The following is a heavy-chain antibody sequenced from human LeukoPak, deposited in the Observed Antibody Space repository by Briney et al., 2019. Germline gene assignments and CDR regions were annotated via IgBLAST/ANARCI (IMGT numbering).Heavy chain of an antibody. V-gene: IGHV1-69*13. CDR1: GGTFSSYA. Sequence: GASVKVSCKASGGTFSSYAISWVRQAPGQGLEWMGGIIPVFGTSNYAQKFQGRVTITADESTRTAYMELSSLRSEDTAVYYCARVGQPGKLRKEMATTITPSDYWGQGTLVTVSS. CDR2: IIPVFGTS. D-gene: IGHD5-24*01. J-gene: IGHJ4*02. CDR3: ARVGQPGKLRKEMATTITPSDY.